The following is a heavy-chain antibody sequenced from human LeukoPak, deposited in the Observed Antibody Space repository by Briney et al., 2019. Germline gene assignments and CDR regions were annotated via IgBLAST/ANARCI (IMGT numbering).Heavy chain of an antibody. V-gene: IGHV3-23*01. CDR2: ISGSGGST. CDR1: GFTFSSYA. Sequence: GGSLRLSCAASGFTFSSYAMHWVRQAPGKGLEWVSAISGSGGSTYYADSVKGRFTISRDNSKNTLYLQMNSLRAEDTAVYYCAKSVLLWFGEFVYWGQGTLVTVSS. D-gene: IGHD3-10*01. J-gene: IGHJ4*02. CDR3: AKSVLLWFGEFVY.